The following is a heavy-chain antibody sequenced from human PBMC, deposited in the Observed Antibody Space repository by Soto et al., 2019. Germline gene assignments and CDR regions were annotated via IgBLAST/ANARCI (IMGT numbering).Heavy chain of an antibody. J-gene: IGHJ6*02. V-gene: IGHV3-74*01. CDR2: ISYDESLT. CDR1: GFTFSNYW. CDR3: ARGIAARGYGMDV. Sequence: EVQLVESGGGLVQPGASLRLSCAASGFTFSNYWMHWVRQVPGKGLEWVSRISYDESLTGYAASVKGRFTISKDSAKNTLYLQMNSPRAEDTAMYYCARGIAARGYGMDVWGQGTTVTVSS. D-gene: IGHD6-6*01.